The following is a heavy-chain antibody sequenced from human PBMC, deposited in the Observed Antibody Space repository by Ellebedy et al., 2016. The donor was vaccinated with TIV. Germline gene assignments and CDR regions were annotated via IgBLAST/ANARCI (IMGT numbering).Heavy chain of an antibody. CDR1: GFIISGDW. J-gene: IGHJ4*02. D-gene: IGHD7-27*01. Sequence: PGGSLRLSCAASGFIISGDWMSWVCQAPGKGLAWVAHINPDGSAEYYVDSVKCRFTISRDNAKRSLFLQMNSLRVDETAVYYCVTWGQSDGRWGQGSLVTISS. V-gene: IGHV3-7*03. CDR2: INPDGSAE. CDR3: VTWGQSDGR.